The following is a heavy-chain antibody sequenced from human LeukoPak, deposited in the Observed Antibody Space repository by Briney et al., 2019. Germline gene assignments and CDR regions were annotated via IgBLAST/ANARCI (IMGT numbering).Heavy chain of an antibody. D-gene: IGHD3-9*01. Sequence: SETLSLTCTVSGGSISRSNWWSWVRQPPGKGLEWIGEIHDTGSTNYNPPRKSRVTMSLDKSKNQFSLNLNSVTAADTVVYYCATYYDILSGYTFDYWGQGTLVAVSS. CDR2: IHDTGST. V-gene: IGHV4-4*02. CDR1: GGSISRSNW. CDR3: ATYYDILSGYTFDY. J-gene: IGHJ4*02.